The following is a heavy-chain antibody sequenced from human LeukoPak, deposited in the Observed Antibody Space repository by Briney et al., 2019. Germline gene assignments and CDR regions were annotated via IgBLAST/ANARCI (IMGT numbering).Heavy chain of an antibody. CDR1: GVSIRSYF. V-gene: IGHV4-4*07. CDR3: VRDRNEGGFDI. Sequence: PETLSLTCTVSGVSIRSYFWSWIRQPAGKGLEWIGRMYTSGSCNYNPSLKSRVTMSVDTSRNQFSLKLTSVTAADTAVYYCVRDRNEGGFDIWGQGTMVAVFS. D-gene: IGHD2-8*01. CDR2: MYTSGSC. J-gene: IGHJ3*02.